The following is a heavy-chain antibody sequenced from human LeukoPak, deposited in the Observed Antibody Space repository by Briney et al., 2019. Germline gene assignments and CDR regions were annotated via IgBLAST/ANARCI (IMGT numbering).Heavy chain of an antibody. CDR1: GYSISSGYY. Sequence: PSETLSLTCTVSGYSISSGYYWGWIRQPPGKGLEWIGSIYHSGSTYYNPSLKSRVTISVDTSKNQFSLKLSSVTAADTAVYYCARDHGSGSYSYWGQGTLVTVSS. D-gene: IGHD3-10*01. J-gene: IGHJ4*02. CDR3: ARDHGSGSYSY. CDR2: IYHSGST. V-gene: IGHV4-38-2*02.